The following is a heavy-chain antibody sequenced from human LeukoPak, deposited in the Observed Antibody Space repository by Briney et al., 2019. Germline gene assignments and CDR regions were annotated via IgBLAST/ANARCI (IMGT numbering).Heavy chain of an antibody. CDR2: IDSRGGTI. D-gene: IGHD1-1*01. CDR1: GFTFTTYQ. V-gene: IGHV3-48*03. CDR3: ARPVQEWPLDY. Sequence: GGSLRLSCAASGFTFTTYQIHWVRQAPGKELEWVAYIDSRGGTIYPDSVKGRFTISRDNARNSVYLQLDSLRAEDTAVYYCARPVQEWPLDYWGQGTLVTVSS. J-gene: IGHJ4*02.